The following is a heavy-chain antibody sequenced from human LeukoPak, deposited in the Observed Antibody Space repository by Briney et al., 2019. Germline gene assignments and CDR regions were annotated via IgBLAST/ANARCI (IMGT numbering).Heavy chain of an antibody. V-gene: IGHV4-59*08. CDR1: GGPVRGYF. CDR2: IYYSGYT. Sequence: SETLSLTCTVSGGPVRGYFWSWIRQPPGKGLEWIGYIYYSGYTIYSPSFGSRVTISVDTSKNQFSLRLRYVTAADTAVYYCARHDDIGLYQHGMDVWGQGTTVTVSS. D-gene: IGHD1-1*01. CDR3: ARHDDIGLYQHGMDV. J-gene: IGHJ6*02.